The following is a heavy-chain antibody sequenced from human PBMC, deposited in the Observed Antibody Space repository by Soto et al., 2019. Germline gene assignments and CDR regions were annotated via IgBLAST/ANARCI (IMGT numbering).Heavy chain of an antibody. Sequence: GGSLRLSCAASGFTFSSYGMHWVRQAPGKGLEWVAVISHDGSNKYFADSVKGRFTISRDNSQNTLYLQMNSLRAEDTAVYYCATAKLLLPWLFDYWGQGTLVTVSS. CDR1: GFTFSSYG. CDR2: ISHDGSNK. J-gene: IGHJ4*02. V-gene: IGHV3-30*03. CDR3: ATAKLLLPWLFDY. D-gene: IGHD2-15*01.